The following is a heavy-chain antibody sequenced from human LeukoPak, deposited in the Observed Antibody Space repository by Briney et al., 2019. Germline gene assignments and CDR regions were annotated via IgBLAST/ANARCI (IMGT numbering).Heavy chain of an antibody. CDR1: GLSVTDVYC. CDR3: ASAHSSSSPFDY. Sequence: SETLSLTCSVSGLSVTDVYCWGWIRQPAGKGLEWIGRIHPSGSTNYNPSLKSRVTLSVDTSKNQFSLKLSSVTAADTAVYYCASAHSSSSPFDYWGQGTLVTVSS. CDR2: IHPSGST. J-gene: IGHJ4*02. D-gene: IGHD6-13*01. V-gene: IGHV4-4*07.